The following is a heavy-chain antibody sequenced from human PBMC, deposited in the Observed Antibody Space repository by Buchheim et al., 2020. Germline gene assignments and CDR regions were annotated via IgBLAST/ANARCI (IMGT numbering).Heavy chain of an antibody. J-gene: IGHJ6*02. CDR2: INHSGST. CDR1: GGSFSGYY. CDR3: ARGLASYCSSTSCYTEYYYYGMDV. V-gene: IGHV4-34*01. D-gene: IGHD2-2*02. Sequence: QVQLQQWGAGLLKPSETLSLTYAVYGGSFSGYYWSWIRQPPGKGLEWIGEINHSGSTNYNPSLKSRVTISVDQSKNQFSLKLSSVTAADTAVYYCARGLASYCSSTSCYTEYYYYGMDVWGQGTT.